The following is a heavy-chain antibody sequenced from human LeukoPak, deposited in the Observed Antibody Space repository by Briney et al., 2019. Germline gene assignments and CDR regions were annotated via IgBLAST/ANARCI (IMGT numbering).Heavy chain of an antibody. V-gene: IGHV4-59*08. CDR3: ARLYGSSWYLYYFDY. CDR1: GASIRNFY. CDR2: VYYSGST. J-gene: IGHJ4*02. D-gene: IGHD6-13*01. Sequence: SETLSLTCTVSGASIRNFYWSWIRQPPGKGLEWIGYVYYSGSTNYNPSLKSRVTISVDTSKNQFSLKLSSVTAADTAVYYCARLYGSSWYLYYFDYWGQGTLVTVSS.